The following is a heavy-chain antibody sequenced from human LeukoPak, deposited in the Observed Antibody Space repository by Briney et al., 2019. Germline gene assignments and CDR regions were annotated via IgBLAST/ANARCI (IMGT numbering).Heavy chain of an antibody. CDR3: ARGYYDFWSGYLVCDY. Sequence: ASVKVSCKASGYTFTGYYMHWVRQAPGQGLEWMGWINPNSGGTNYAQKFQGRVTMTRDTSISTAYMELSRLRSDDTAVYYCARGYYDFWSGYLVCDYWGQGTLVTVSS. D-gene: IGHD3-3*01. V-gene: IGHV1-2*02. CDR2: INPNSGGT. J-gene: IGHJ4*02. CDR1: GYTFTGYY.